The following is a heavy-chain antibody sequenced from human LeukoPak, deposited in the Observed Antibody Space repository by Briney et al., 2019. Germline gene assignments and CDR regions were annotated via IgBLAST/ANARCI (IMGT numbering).Heavy chain of an antibody. V-gene: IGHV4-59*01. CDR3: ARDRGGSGD. D-gene: IGHD2-15*01. Sequence: NASETLSLTCTVSGGSISSYYWSWIRQPPGKGLEWIGYIYYSGSTNYNPFLKSRVTISVDTSKNQFSLKLSSVTAADTAVYYCARDRGGSGDWGQGTLVTVSS. J-gene: IGHJ4*02. CDR1: GGSISSYY. CDR2: IYYSGST.